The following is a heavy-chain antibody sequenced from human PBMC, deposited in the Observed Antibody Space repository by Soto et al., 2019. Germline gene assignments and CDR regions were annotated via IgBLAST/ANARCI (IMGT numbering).Heavy chain of an antibody. D-gene: IGHD1-1*01. V-gene: IGHV3-48*02. Sequence: GGSLRLSCAASGFPFSFYSMNWVRQAPGKVLEWISYITSTSSAINYADSVRGRFTISRDNAMRSLFLHMNSLRDEDTAVYYCARDGKGAAYTHGPYYFDYWGQGALVTVSS. CDR1: GFPFSFYS. CDR3: ARDGKGAAYTHGPYYFDY. J-gene: IGHJ4*02. CDR2: ITSTSSAI.